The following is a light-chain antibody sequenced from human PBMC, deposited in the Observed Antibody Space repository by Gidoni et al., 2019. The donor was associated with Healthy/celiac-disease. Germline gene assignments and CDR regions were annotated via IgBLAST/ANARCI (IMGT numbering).Light chain of an antibody. CDR2: KAS. Sequence: DIQMTQSPSTLSASVGDRVTITCRASQSISSWLAWYQQKPGKAPKLLTYKASSLESGVPASFSGSGSGTEFTLTISSLQPDDFATYYCQQYNSYWWTFGQGTKLEIK. V-gene: IGKV1-5*03. CDR3: QQYNSYWWT. CDR1: QSISSW. J-gene: IGKJ2*02.